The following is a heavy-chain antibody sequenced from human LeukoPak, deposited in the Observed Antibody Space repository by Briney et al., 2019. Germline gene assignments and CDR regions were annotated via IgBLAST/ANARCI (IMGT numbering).Heavy chain of an antibody. CDR3: AKDASGITMIVVVITHFDY. CDR2: ISGSGGST. D-gene: IGHD3-22*01. Sequence: SCTASGYTFTSYYMHWVRQAPGKGLEWVSAISGSGGSTYYADSVKGRFTISRDNSKNTLYLQMNSLRAEDTAVYYCAKDASGITMIVVVITHFDYWGQGTLVTVSS. V-gene: IGHV3-23*01. J-gene: IGHJ4*02. CDR1: GYTFTSYY.